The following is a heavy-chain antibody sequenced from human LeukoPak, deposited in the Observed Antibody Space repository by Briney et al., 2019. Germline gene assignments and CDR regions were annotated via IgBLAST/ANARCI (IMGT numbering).Heavy chain of an antibody. CDR1: GGSISITSYY. CDR2: MYSSGST. Sequence: PSETLSLTCTVSGGSISITSYYWGWIRQPPGKGLEWIGSMYSSGSTYYNPSLKSRVTISVDTSKNQFSLKLSSVTAADTAVYYCARRGRGSQLTRKNWFDPWGQGTLVTVSS. CDR3: ARRGRGSQLTRKNWFDP. V-gene: IGHV4-39*07. J-gene: IGHJ5*02. D-gene: IGHD3-10*01.